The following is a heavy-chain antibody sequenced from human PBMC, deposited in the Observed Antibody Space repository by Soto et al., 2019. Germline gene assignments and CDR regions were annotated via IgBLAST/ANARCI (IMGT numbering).Heavy chain of an antibody. CDR1: GGSISRYY. J-gene: IGHJ4*02. V-gene: IGHV4-59*08. CDR2: IYYSGGT. D-gene: IGHD4-17*01. Sequence: SETLSLTCTVSGGSISRYYWSWIRQPPGKGLEWIGYIYYSGGTNYHPSLKSRVTISVATSKNQFSLKLSSVTAADTAVYYCARRYGDYFDFWGQGTLVTVSS. CDR3: ARRYGDYFDF.